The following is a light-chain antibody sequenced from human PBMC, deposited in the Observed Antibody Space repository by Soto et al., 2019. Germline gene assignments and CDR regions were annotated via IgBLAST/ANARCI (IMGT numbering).Light chain of an antibody. CDR2: EVS. CDR1: SSDVGSYNL. J-gene: IGLJ2*01. CDR3: CSYAGSPTFVI. Sequence: QSVLTQPASVSGSPGQSITIPCTGASSDVGSYNLVSWYQQHPGKAPKLMIYEVSRRPSGISNRFSGSKSGNTASPTISGLQAEDEADYYCCSYAGSPTFVIFGGGTKLTVL. V-gene: IGLV2-23*02.